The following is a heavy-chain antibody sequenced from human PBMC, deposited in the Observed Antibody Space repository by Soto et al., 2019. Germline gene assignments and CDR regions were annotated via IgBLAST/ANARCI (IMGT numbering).Heavy chain of an antibody. J-gene: IGHJ5*02. CDR3: ARSHSSIWHWFDP. Sequence: QVQLVESGGGVVQPGRSLRLSCADSGFTFSSYPMHWVRQAPGKGPEWVAVISVNGNNIHYGDSVKGRFTISRDNSKNTLYLQMSSLRVEDTAVYYCARSHSSIWHWFDPWGQGTLVTVYS. D-gene: IGHD6-13*01. CDR2: ISVNGNNI. CDR1: GFTFSSYP. V-gene: IGHV3-30-3*01.